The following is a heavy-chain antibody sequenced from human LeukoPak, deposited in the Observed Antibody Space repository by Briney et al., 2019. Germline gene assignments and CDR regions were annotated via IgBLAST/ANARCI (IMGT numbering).Heavy chain of an antibody. Sequence: PSETLSLTCAVYGGPFSGYYWSWIRQPPGKGLEWIGEINHSGSTNYNPSLKSRVTISVDTSKNQFSLKLSSVTAADTAVYYCARGPDYYDSSGYYLYWGQGTLVTVSS. D-gene: IGHD3-22*01. CDR2: INHSGST. CDR1: GGPFSGYY. CDR3: ARGPDYYDSSGYYLY. V-gene: IGHV4-34*01. J-gene: IGHJ4*02.